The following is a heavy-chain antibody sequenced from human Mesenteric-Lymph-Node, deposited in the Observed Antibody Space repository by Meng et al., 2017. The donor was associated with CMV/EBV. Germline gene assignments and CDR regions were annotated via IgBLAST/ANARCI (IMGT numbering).Heavy chain of an antibody. V-gene: IGHV4-34*01. CDR2: INHSGST. Sequence: SETLSLTCAVYGGSFSGYYWSWIRQPPGKGLEWIGEINHSGSTNYNPSLRSRVTISVDTSKKQFSLRLSSVTAADTAVYYCARDGRSSGYYQYYYYGMDVWGQGTTVTVSS. CDR3: ARDGRSSGYYQYYYYGMDV. D-gene: IGHD3-22*01. J-gene: IGHJ6*02. CDR1: GGSFSGYY.